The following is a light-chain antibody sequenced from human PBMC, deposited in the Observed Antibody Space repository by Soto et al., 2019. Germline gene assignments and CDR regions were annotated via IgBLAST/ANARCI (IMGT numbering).Light chain of an antibody. Sequence: QSVLTQPPSVSGAPGQRVTISCTGSSSNIGAGYDVHGYQQLPGAAPQLLIHGNNNRPSGVPDRISGSNSGTSASLAITWLQDEDEADYYCQSYDSSLSSWVFGGGTKLNVL. V-gene: IGLV1-40*01. CDR2: GNN. CDR3: QSYDSSLSSWV. J-gene: IGLJ3*02. CDR1: SSNIGAGYD.